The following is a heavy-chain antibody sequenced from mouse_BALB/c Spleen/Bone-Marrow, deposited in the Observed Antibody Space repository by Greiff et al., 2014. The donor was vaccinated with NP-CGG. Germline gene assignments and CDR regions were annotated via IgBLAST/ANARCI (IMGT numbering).Heavy chain of an antibody. CDR2: IDPANGNT. CDR1: GFNIKDTY. V-gene: IGHV14-3*02. D-gene: IGHD1-1*01. Sequence: VQLQQSGAELVKPGASVKLSCTASGFNIKDTYMHWVKQRPEQGLEWIGRIDPANGNTKYDPKFQGKATITADTSSNTAYLQLSRLTSEDTAVYYCARYCYGSSYFDYWGQGTTLTVSS. CDR3: ARYCYGSSYFDY. J-gene: IGHJ2*01.